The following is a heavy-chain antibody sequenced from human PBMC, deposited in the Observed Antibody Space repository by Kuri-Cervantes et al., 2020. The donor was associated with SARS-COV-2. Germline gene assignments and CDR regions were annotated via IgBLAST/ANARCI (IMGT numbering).Heavy chain of an antibody. V-gene: IGHV3-30*18. Sequence: GESLKISCAASGFNFSRTDMHWVRQAPGKGLEWVAVISHDGKNKKCIASGKGRFTISRDNSKNTLYLQMNSLRVEDTAVFHCAKATPLRHYGFWSDYYNEREWFDPWGQGTLVTVSS. J-gene: IGHJ5*02. CDR1: GFNFSRTD. CDR2: ISHDGKNK. CDR3: AKATPLRHYGFWSDYYNEREWFDP. D-gene: IGHD3-3*01.